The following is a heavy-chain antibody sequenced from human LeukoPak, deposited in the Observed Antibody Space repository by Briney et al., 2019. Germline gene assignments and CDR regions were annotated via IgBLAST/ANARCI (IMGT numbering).Heavy chain of an antibody. V-gene: IGHV1-46*02. D-gene: IGHD6-19*01. CDR1: GYTFNTYY. CDR2: INPSDGWT. CDR3: ARDGSGPVAGPPDY. Sequence: ASVKVSCKASGYTFNTYYIHWVRQAPGQGLEWLAIINPSDGWTNYAQKFKGRVAVTGDTSTSTVYMELSRLRSDDTAVYYRARDGSGPVAGPPDYWGQGTLVTVSS. J-gene: IGHJ4*02.